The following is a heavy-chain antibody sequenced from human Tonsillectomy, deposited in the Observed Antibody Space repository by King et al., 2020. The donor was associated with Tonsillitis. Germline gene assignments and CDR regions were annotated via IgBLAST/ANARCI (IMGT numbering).Heavy chain of an antibody. CDR2: IYPGDSAT. CDR3: ARHVSGSSGYYLHAMGY. D-gene: IGHD3-22*01. Sequence: VQLVESGAEVRKPGESLKISCKTSGYTFATYWIGWVRQMPGKGLEWMGIIYPGDSATRYSPSFQGQVTISADKAISTAYLQWSSLKASDTAMYYCARHVSGSSGYYLHAMGYWGQGTLVTVSS. J-gene: IGHJ4*02. V-gene: IGHV5-51*01. CDR1: GYTFATYW.